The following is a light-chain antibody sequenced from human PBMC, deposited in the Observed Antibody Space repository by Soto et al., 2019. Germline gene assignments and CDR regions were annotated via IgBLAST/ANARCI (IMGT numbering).Light chain of an antibody. Sequence: QSVLTQPPSASGTPGQRVTISGSGSSSNVGSNYVYWYQQVPGTAPILLMHWDGQRPSGVPDRFSGSKSGTSASLAISGLRSEDEADYYCAAWDDSLSGVVFGGGTQLTVL. V-gene: IGLV1-47*01. CDR2: WDG. J-gene: IGLJ3*02. CDR3: AAWDDSLSGVV. CDR1: SSNVGSNY.